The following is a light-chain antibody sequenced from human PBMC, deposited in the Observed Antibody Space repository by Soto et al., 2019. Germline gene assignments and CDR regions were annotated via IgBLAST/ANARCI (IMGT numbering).Light chain of an antibody. V-gene: IGKV3-11*01. Sequence: EIVLTQSPATLSLSPGERATLSCRASQNINNYLAWYQQKPGQAPRLVIYTSSNRAAGIPARFSGSGSGTAFTLTISGLEPEDFAIYYCHQRSDWPLTFGGGTKVEIK. CDR2: TSS. J-gene: IGKJ4*01. CDR1: QNINNY. CDR3: HQRSDWPLT.